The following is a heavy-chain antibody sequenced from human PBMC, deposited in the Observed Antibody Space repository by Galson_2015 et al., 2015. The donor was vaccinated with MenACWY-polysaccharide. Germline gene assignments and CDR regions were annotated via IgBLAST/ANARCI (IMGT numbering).Heavy chain of an antibody. V-gene: IGHV3-23*01. CDR2: IRSSGTNT. D-gene: IGHD3-3*01. CDR1: GFTFTSYA. J-gene: IGHJ5*02. Sequence: SLRLSCAASGFTFTSYAMSWVRQAPGKGLEWVSAIRSSGTNTYYADSVKGRFTISRDNSKNTLYLQMNSLRAEDTAVYYCAKDSTDFLSVAGRFDHWGQGTLVPVSS. CDR3: AKDSTDFLSVAGRFDH.